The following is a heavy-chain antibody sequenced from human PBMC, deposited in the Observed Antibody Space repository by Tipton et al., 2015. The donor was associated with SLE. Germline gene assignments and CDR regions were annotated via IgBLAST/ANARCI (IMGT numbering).Heavy chain of an antibody. D-gene: IGHD2-8*01. V-gene: IGHV4-34*01. CDR1: GGSFNGHY. Sequence: TLSLTCAVYGGSFNGHYWNWFRQFQGKGLQWIGESNESGITHYNSSLKSRVTISVDTSKNQFTLKLSSVTAADTAVYYCARMGSIVLKRFDPWGQGTLVTVSS. CDR2: SNESGIT. J-gene: IGHJ5*02. CDR3: ARMGSIVLKRFDP.